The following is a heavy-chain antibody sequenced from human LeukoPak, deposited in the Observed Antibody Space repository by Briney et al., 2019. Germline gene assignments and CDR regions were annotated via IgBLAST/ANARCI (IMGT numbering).Heavy chain of an antibody. CDR3: ARALGIVVVPAANTQYNWFDP. Sequence: PSETLSLTCAVSGYSISSGYYWGWIRQPPGKGLEWIGSIYHSGSTYYNPSLKSRVTISVDTSKNQFPLKLSSVTAADTAVYYCARALGIVVVPAANTQYNWFDPWGQGTLVTVSS. CDR1: GYSISSGYY. J-gene: IGHJ5*02. V-gene: IGHV4-38-2*01. D-gene: IGHD2-2*01. CDR2: IYHSGST.